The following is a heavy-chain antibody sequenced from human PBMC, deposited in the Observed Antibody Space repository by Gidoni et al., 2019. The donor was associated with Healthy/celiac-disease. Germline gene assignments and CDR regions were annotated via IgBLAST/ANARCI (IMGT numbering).Heavy chain of an antibody. CDR3: AKGESWFDP. CDR2: ISGNSGSI. CDR1: GFTFDDSA. Sequence: EVQLVESGGGLVQPGRSLILSCAASGFTFDDSAMHWVRQAPGKGLEWVSGISGNSGSIGYADCVKGRFTIARDNAKNSLYLQMNSLRAEDTALYDCAKGESWFDPWGQGTLVTVSS. J-gene: IGHJ5*02. V-gene: IGHV3-9*01.